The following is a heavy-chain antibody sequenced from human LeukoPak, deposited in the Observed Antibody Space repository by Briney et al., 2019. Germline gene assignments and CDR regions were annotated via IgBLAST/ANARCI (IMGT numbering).Heavy chain of an antibody. J-gene: IGHJ4*02. Sequence: GGSLRLSCAASGFIFDDYSMHWVRQAPGKGLEWVSLISGNGGGTYYPDSVKGRFTISRDNSKNTLYLQMNSLRAEDTAVYYCAKAGQWLAIDYWGQGTLVTVSS. CDR2: ISGNGGGT. CDR3: AKAGQWLAIDY. D-gene: IGHD6-19*01. CDR1: GFIFDDYS. V-gene: IGHV3-43*02.